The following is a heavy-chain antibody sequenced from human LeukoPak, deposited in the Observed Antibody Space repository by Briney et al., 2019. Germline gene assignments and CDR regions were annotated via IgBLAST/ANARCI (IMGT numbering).Heavy chain of an antibody. CDR3: AKVGSSGWYLFMAFDY. CDR2: IYSGGTT. J-gene: IGHJ4*02. Sequence: GGSLRLSCAASGFAVSSNYMSWVRQAPGKGLEWVSIIYSGGTTYHADSVKDRFTISRDNSRNTLYLQMNSLRAEDTAVYYCAKVGSSGWYLFMAFDYWGQGTLVTVSS. D-gene: IGHD6-19*01. CDR1: GFAVSSNY. V-gene: IGHV3-66*01.